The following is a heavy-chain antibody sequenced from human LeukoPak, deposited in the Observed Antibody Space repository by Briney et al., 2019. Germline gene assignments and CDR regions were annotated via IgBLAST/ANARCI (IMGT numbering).Heavy chain of an antibody. CDR3: AKGARGDTVTSIVGLNWFDP. D-gene: IGHD4-17*01. CDR1: GITFRSYG. CDR2: ISYDGSHK. V-gene: IGHV3-30*18. J-gene: IGHJ5*02. Sequence: PGGSLRLSCAASGITFRSYGMHWVRHAPGKGLEWVAVISYDGSHKYYADSVKGRFSISRDNSKNTLYLQMNSLRADDTAVYYCAKGARGDTVTSIVGLNWFDPWGQGTLVTVCS.